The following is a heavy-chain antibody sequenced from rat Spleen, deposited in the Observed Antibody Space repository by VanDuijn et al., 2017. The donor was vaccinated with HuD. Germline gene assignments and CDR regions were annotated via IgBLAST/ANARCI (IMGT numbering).Heavy chain of an antibody. D-gene: IGHD1-4*01. J-gene: IGHJ1*01. CDR2: ISTGGDNS. Sequence: EVQLVESGGGLVQPGRSLKLSCAASGFTFSNYGMAWVRQAPTKGLEWVASISTGGDNSNYRDSVKGRFTISRDNEKNILYLQMDSLRSEDTATYYCARRTRVSHWYFDFWGPGTMVTVSS. CDR3: ARRTRVSHWYFDF. CDR1: GFTFSNYG. V-gene: IGHV5S13*01.